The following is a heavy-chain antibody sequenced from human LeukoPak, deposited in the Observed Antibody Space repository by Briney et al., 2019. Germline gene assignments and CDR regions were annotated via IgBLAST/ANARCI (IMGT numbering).Heavy chain of an antibody. V-gene: IGHV4-4*07. J-gene: IGHJ4*02. CDR1: GGSISSYY. CDR2: IYTSGST. D-gene: IGHD2-2*01. CDR3: ARRIRVPAAKGMGVDY. Sequence: SETLSLTCTVSGGSISSYYWSWIRQPAGKGLEWIGRIYTSGSTNYNPSLKSRVTMSVDTSKNQFSLKLSSVTAADTAVYYCARRIRVPAAKGMGVDYWGQGTLVTVSS.